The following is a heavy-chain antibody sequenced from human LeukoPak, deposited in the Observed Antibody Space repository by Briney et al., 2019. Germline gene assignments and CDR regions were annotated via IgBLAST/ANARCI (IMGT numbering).Heavy chain of an antibody. Sequence: ASVKVSCKASGYTFTSYGISWVRQAPGQGLEWMGIINPSGGSTSYAQKFQGRVTMTRDTSTSTVYMELSSLRSEDTAVYYCARAGGPTVTQVGYWGQGTLVTVSS. CDR1: GYTFTSYG. J-gene: IGHJ4*02. D-gene: IGHD4-17*01. CDR2: INPSGGST. CDR3: ARAGGPTVTQVGY. V-gene: IGHV1-46*03.